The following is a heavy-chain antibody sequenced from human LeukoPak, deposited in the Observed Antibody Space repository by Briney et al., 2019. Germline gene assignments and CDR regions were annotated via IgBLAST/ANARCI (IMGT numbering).Heavy chain of an antibody. V-gene: IGHV6-1*01. J-gene: IGHJ5*02. D-gene: IGHD6-13*01. CDR3: ARTIAAAGNSWFDP. CDR1: GDSVSSNSAA. Sequence: PSQTLSLTCAIYGDSVSSNSAAWNWIRQSPSRGLEWLGRTYYRSKWYNDYAVSVKSRITINPDTSKNQFSLQLNSVTPEDTAVYYCARTIAAAGNSWFDPWGQGTLVTVSS. CDR2: TYYRSKWYN.